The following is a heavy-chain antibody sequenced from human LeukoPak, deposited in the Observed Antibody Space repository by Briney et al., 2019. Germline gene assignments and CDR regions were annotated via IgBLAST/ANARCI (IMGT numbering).Heavy chain of an antibody. J-gene: IGHJ5*02. CDR2: IYSDENT. CDR1: GFTVSSNF. CDR3: ARDQVGYTYGTS. Sequence: AGGSLRLSCAASGFTVSSNFMSWVRPAPGKGLEWVSVIYSDENTHYADSVKGRFTISRDISKNTVYLQMDSLTVEDTAVYYCARDQVGYTYGTSWGQGTLVTVSS. V-gene: IGHV3-66*01. D-gene: IGHD5-18*01.